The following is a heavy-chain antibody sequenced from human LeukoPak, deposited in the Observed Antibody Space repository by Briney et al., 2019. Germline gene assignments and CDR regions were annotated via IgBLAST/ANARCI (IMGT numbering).Heavy chain of an antibody. J-gene: IGHJ4*02. V-gene: IGHV3-7*01. CDR2: IKEDGSEK. CDR3: ASGRQLGY. CDR1: GFTSSNDW. Sequence: GGALRLSCAASGFTSSNDWMRWVRQAPGKGLEWVANIKEDGSEKYYVDSVKGRFTISRDNARNSLYLQMNSLRAEDTAVYYCASGRQLGYWGQGTLVTVSS. D-gene: IGHD6-13*01.